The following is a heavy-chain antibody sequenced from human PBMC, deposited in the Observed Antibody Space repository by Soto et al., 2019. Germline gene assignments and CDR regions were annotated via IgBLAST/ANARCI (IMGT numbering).Heavy chain of an antibody. Sequence: SQTPSLPCALSGDSVSSQSSSLNWVRVSPSRGLEWLARTYYRSRWYNDYAVSVRSRITVNPDTSKNQFSLQLTSVTPEDTAVYYCAGTTSHQWYYMDVWGKGTTVTVSS. J-gene: IGHJ6*03. CDR1: GDSVSSQSSS. V-gene: IGHV6-1*01. CDR3: AGTTSHQWYYMDV. D-gene: IGHD1-7*01. CDR2: TYYRSRWYN.